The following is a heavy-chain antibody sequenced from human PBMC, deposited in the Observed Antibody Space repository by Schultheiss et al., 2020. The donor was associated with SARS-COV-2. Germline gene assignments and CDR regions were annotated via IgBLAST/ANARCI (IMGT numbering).Heavy chain of an antibody. CDR3: ARPLGDYYYYYPLDV. Sequence: GGSLRLSCVASGFTFGTYTMNWVRQAPGKGLEWVSSISDGGSATYYADSVKGRFTISRDNAKNSLFLQMNSLRAEDTAVYFCARPLGDYYYYYPLDVWGQGTTVTVSS. V-gene: IGHV3-23*01. CDR2: ISDGGSAT. J-gene: IGHJ6*02. D-gene: IGHD6-13*01. CDR1: GFTFGTYT.